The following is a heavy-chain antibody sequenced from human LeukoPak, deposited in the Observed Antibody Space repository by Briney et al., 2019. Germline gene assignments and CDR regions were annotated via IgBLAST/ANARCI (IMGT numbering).Heavy chain of an antibody. Sequence: GGSLRLSCAASGFTFSSHSMNWVRQAPGKGLEWVAHINQDGGEKSYVDSVRGRFTISRDNAENFLNLQMNSLRAEDTAVYYCARGHYGLDVWGQGTTVTVSS. CDR3: ARGHYGLDV. CDR2: INQDGGEK. J-gene: IGHJ6*02. CDR1: GFTFSSHS. V-gene: IGHV3-7*03.